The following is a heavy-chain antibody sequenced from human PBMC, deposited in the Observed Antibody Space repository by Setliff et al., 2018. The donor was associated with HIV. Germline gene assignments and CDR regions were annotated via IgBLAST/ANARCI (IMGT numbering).Heavy chain of an antibody. V-gene: IGHV4-59*11. J-gene: IGHJ3*02. CDR3: AREAKVRTPYDAFDI. Sequence: SETLSLTCTVSGGSISSHYWSWIRQPPGKGLEWIGYMYYSGSTNYNPSLKSRVTISVDTSKNQFSLELSSVTAADTAVDFCAREAKVRTPYDAFDIWGQGTKVTVSS. CDR1: GGSISSHY. D-gene: IGHD2-15*01. CDR2: MYYSGST.